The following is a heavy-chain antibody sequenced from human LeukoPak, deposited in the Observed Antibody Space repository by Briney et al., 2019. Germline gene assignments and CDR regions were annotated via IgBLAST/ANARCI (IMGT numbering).Heavy chain of an antibody. CDR3: ARGIGSTVFFDH. D-gene: IGHD4-17*01. J-gene: IGHJ4*02. CDR1: GITVSSNY. V-gene: IGHV3-53*01. CDR2: MYAGGNT. Sequence: PGGSLRLSCAASGITVSSNYMSWVRQAPGKGLEWVSVMYAGGNTYYADSVKGRFTISRDKSKNTLYLQMNSLRAEDTAVYYRARGIGSTVFFDHWGQGTLVTVSS.